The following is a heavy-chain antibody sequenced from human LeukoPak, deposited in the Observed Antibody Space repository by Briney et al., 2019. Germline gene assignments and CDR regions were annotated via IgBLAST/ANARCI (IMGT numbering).Heavy chain of an antibody. J-gene: IGHJ4*02. CDR3: TRVGYIDEGIDY. Sequence: GGSLRLSCAASGFTFSTYSMNWVRQAPGKGLEWVANIKQDGSKKSYVDSVKGRFTISRDNAKNSLYLQMNSLRAEDTAIYYCTRVGYIDEGIDYWGQGTLVTVSS. CDR1: GFTFSTYS. D-gene: IGHD5-24*01. CDR2: IKQDGSKK. V-gene: IGHV3-7*04.